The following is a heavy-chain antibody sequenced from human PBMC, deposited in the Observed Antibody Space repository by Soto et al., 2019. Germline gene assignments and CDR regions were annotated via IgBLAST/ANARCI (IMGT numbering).Heavy chain of an antibody. D-gene: IGHD6-19*01. CDR2: IFASGSNT. Sequence: WESLKISCKGSGYIFTSYWIGWVRQMPGKGLEGMGIIFASGSNTRYSPSFQGQVTISVDKSISTADLQWSSLKATETAIYYCARRTTCSSGWDSWGHGTLVTVSS. J-gene: IGHJ5*01. CDR1: GYIFTSYW. V-gene: IGHV5-51*01. CDR3: ARRTTCSSGWDS.